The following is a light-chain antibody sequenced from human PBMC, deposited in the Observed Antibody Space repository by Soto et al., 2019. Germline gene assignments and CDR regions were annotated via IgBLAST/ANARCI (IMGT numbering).Light chain of an antibody. CDR2: DVT. J-gene: IGLJ1*01. CDR1: SSDVGGYNY. V-gene: IGLV2-8*01. CDR3: SSFAGGNIYV. Sequence: QSVLTQPPSASGSPGQSVTISCTGTSSDVGGYNYVSWHQQHPGKAPKLIIYDVTKRPSGVPDRFSGSKSGYTASLTVSGLQAGDEADYYCSSFAGGNIYVFGTGTKVTVL.